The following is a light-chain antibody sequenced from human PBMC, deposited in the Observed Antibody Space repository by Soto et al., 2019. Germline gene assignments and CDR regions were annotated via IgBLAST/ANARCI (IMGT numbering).Light chain of an antibody. CDR2: AAS. CDR3: QQSYSTPQIT. J-gene: IGKJ3*01. Sequence: DFLMTQSPSSLSASVGDTVTITCRASQDIGTFLNWYQQKPGKAPKLLIYAASDLLSGVSSRFSGSGSGTDFTLTISSLQPEDFATYYCQQSYSTPQITFGPGTKVDMK. CDR1: QDIGTF. V-gene: IGKV1-39*01.